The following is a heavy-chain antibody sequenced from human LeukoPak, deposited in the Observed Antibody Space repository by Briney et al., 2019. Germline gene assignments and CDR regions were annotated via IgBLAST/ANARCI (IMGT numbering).Heavy chain of an antibody. CDR3: AKRGYSYSFDY. J-gene: IGHJ4*02. Sequence: SGGYLRLYCAASGFTFSTYGMHWVRQAPGKGLEGVAVISSDGSNKYYADSVKGRFTISRDNSKNTLYLQMNSLRAEDTAVYYCAKRGYSYSFDYWGQGTLVTVSS. D-gene: IGHD5-18*01. CDR2: ISSDGSNK. CDR1: GFTFSTYG. V-gene: IGHV3-30*18.